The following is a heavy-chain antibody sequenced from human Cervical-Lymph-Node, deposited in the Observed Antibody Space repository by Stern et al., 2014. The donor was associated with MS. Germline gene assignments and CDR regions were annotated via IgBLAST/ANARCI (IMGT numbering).Heavy chain of an antibody. J-gene: IGHJ6*02. CDR2: IYPDYSDI. D-gene: IGHD1-1*01. CDR3: ANPPPRRKWDDPNYGMDV. Sequence: VQLVQSGAEVKKPGESLKISCKGSGYTFTNNWIAWVRQMPGKGLEWMGIIYPDYSDIGHSPSLQGQVTVSADKSIGTAYLQWSSLKAGDSAVYYCANPPPRRKWDDPNYGMDVWGQGTTVTVSS. CDR1: GYTFTNNW. V-gene: IGHV5-51*03.